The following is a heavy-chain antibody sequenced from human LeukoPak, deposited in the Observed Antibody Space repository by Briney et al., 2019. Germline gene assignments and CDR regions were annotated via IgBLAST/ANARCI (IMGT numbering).Heavy chain of an antibody. D-gene: IGHD3-22*01. V-gene: IGHV1-24*01. CDR1: GYTLTELS. Sequence: ASVKVSCKVSGYTLTELSMHWVRQAPGKGLEWMGGFDPEDGETIYAQKFQGRVTMTEDTSTDTAYMELSSLRSEDTAVYYCASTLSYYYDSSGYVFDYWGQGTLVTVSS. J-gene: IGHJ4*02. CDR3: ASTLSYYYDSSGYVFDY. CDR2: FDPEDGET.